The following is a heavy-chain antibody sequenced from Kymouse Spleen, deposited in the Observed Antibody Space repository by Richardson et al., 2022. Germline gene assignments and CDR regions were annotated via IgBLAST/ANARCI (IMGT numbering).Heavy chain of an antibody. CDR2: IKSKTDGGTT. Sequence: EVQLVESGGGLVKPGGSLRLSCAASGFTFSNAWMSWVRQAPGKGLEWVGRIKSKTDGGTTDYAAPVKGRFTISRDDSKNTLYLQMNSLKTEDTAVYYCTTAIAVAGTSFDYWGQGTLVTVSS. D-gene: IGHD6-19*01. CDR1: GFTFSNAW. V-gene: IGHV3-15*01. J-gene: IGHJ4*02. CDR3: TTAIAVAGTSFDY.